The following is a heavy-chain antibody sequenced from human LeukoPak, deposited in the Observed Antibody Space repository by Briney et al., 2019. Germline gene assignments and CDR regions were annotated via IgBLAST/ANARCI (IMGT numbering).Heavy chain of an antibody. CDR3: ARLSRCSGTSCKYNWFDP. CDR2: IYYSGST. J-gene: IGHJ5*02. D-gene: IGHD2-2*01. CDR1: GGSISSTSHY. V-gene: IGHV4-39*01. Sequence: PLETLSLTCTVSGGSISSTSHYWGWIRQPPGKGLEWIGSIYYSGSTYYNPSLKSRVTIPVDPSKHQFSLKLSSVTAEDTAVYYCARLSRCSGTSCKYNWFDPWGQGTLVTVSS.